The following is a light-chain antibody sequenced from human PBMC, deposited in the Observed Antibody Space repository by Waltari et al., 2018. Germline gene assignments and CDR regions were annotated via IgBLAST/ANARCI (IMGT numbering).Light chain of an antibody. J-gene: IGKJ4*01. V-gene: IGKV2D-29*01. Sequence: DIVMTQTPLSLSVTPGQPVPISCISSQSLVHNNGRNYLNWYLQRPGQPPQLLIYEVSNRFSGVSDRFSGSGSGTDFTLRISRVEAEDIGVYYCLQSLQFLTFGGGTKVETK. CDR1: QSLVHNNGRNY. CDR2: EVS. CDR3: LQSLQFLT.